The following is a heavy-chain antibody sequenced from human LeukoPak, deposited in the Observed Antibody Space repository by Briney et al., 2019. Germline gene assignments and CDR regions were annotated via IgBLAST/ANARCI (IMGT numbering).Heavy chain of an antibody. CDR1: GYTFTGYY. CDR2: INPNSGGT. J-gene: IGHJ5*02. CDR3: ARDYQAFCRGQLLSYCFDP. V-gene: IGHV1-2*02. D-gene: IGHD2-2*01. Sequence: EASVKVSCTASGYTFTGYYMHWVRQAPGQGLEWIGWINPNSGGTNYAQTFQGRVTMTRDTSISTAYMGLSSLRSDDTAVYYCARDYQAFCRGQLLSYCFDPWGQGTLVTVSS.